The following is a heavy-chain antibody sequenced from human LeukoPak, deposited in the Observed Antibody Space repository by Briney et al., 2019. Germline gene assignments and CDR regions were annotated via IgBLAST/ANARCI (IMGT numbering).Heavy chain of an antibody. J-gene: IGHJ6*03. CDR3: ARDLSGPNYYYYYMDV. D-gene: IGHD3-3*01. CDR1: GGSISSGDYY. CDR2: ISYSGST. Sequence: PSQTLSLTCTVSGGSISSGDYYWSWIRQPPGKGLEWIGYISYSGSTYYNPSLRSQITISVDTPKNQFSLRLTSVTAADTAVYYRARDLSGPNYYYYYMDVWGKGTTVTVSS. V-gene: IGHV4-30-4*08.